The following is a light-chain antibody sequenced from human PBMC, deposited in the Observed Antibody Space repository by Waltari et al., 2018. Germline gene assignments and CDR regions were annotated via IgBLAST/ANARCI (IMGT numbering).Light chain of an antibody. CDR3: QQYNDYPLT. CDR2: KAS. V-gene: IGKV1-5*03. J-gene: IGKJ4*01. CDR1: QIISTW. Sequence: DIQMTQSPSTLSASVGDRVTITCRASQIISTWLAWYQQKPGKAPKLLIYKASGLESGVPSRFSGSGSGTKFTLTISSLQPDDFATYYCQQYNDYPLTFGGGTKVEIK.